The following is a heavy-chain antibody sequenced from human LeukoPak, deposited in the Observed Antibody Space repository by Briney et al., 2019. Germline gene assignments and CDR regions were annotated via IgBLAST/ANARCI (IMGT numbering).Heavy chain of an antibody. D-gene: IGHD3-22*01. CDR2: ISSSSSYI. CDR1: GFTFSSYS. Sequence: GGSLRLSCAASGFTFSSYSMNWVRQAPGKGLEWVSSISSSSSYIYYADSVKGRFTISRDNAKNSLYLQMNSLRAEDTAVYYCARDLDYYDSSGSLGYWGQGTLVTVSS. J-gene: IGHJ4*02. V-gene: IGHV3-21*01. CDR3: ARDLDYYDSSGSLGY.